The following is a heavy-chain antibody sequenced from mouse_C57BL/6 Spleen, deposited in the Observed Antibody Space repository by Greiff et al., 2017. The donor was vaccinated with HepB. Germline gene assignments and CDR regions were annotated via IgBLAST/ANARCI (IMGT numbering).Heavy chain of an antibody. CDR2: ISDGGSYT. CDR1: GFTFSSYA. J-gene: IGHJ4*01. Sequence: EVHLVESGGGLVKPGGSLKLSCAASGFTFSSYAMSWVRQTPEKRLEWVATISDGGSYTYYPDNVKGRFTISRDNAKNNLYLQMSHLKSEDTAMYYCASVYDYDAMDYWGQGTSVTVFS. V-gene: IGHV5-4*01. CDR3: ASVYDYDAMDY. D-gene: IGHD2-3*01.